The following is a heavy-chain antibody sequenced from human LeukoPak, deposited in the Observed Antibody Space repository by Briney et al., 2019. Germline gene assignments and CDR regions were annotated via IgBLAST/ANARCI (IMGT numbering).Heavy chain of an antibody. D-gene: IGHD5-24*01. CDR2: IRSKAYGGTT. CDR3: TRAWDGYNYGY. J-gene: IGHJ4*02. V-gene: IGHV3-49*03. Sequence: PGGSLRLSCTASGFTFGDYAMSWFRQAQGQGLGWVGFIRSKAYGGTTEYAASVKGRFTISRDDSKSIAYMQMNSLKTEDPAVYYCTRAWDGYNYGYWGQGTLVTVSS. CDR1: GFTFGDYA.